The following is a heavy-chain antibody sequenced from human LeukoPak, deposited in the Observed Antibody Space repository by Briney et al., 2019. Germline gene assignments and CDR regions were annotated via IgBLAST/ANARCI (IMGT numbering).Heavy chain of an antibody. D-gene: IGHD3-22*01. Sequence: TGGSLRLSCAAPGFTFSSYWMHWVRQAPGKGLVWVSRINSDGSSTSYADSVKGRFTISRDNAKNTLYLQMNSLRAEDTAVYYCARSSYDSSGYYPIFDYWGQGTLVTVSS. J-gene: IGHJ4*02. CDR2: INSDGSST. CDR3: ARSSYDSSGYYPIFDY. V-gene: IGHV3-74*01. CDR1: GFTFSSYW.